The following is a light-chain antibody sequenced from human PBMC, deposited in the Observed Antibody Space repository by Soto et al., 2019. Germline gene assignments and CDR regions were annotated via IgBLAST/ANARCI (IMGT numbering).Light chain of an antibody. CDR2: GAF. Sequence: DIVLTQSPGALSLSPGESATLSCRASQTVTRSFLAWYQHRPGQAPRLLIYGAFTRAAGIPDRFTGSASGTDFTLSISRLEPEDFAVYFCQQYGTSPLTFGGGTKVDIK. CDR1: QTVTRSF. CDR3: QQYGTSPLT. J-gene: IGKJ4*01. V-gene: IGKV3-20*01.